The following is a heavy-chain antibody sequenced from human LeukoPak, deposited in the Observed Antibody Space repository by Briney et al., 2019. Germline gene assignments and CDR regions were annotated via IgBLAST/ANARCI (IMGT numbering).Heavy chain of an antibody. CDR3: ARGPLKYCSGGTCYSGRNWFDP. V-gene: IGHV1-18*01. D-gene: IGHD2-15*01. CDR2: ITPYNGNT. J-gene: IGHJ5*02. CDR1: GYTFTNYD. Sequence: ASVKVSCRASGYTFTNYDITWIRQAPGQGLEWMGYITPYNGNTNYAQKPQGRVTMTTDTSTSTVYMELRSLRSDDTAVYYCARGPLKYCSGGTCYSGRNWFDPWGQGTLVTVSS.